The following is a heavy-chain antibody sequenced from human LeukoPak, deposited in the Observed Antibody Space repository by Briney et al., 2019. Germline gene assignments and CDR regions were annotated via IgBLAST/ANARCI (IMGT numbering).Heavy chain of an antibody. CDR1: GFTFSSYA. V-gene: IGHV3-23*01. CDR3: AKDASIFGVVVGRFDY. D-gene: IGHD3-3*01. J-gene: IGHJ4*02. CDR2: ISGSGGST. Sequence: GGSLRLSCAASGFTFSSYAMSWVRQAPGNGLDWVSAISGSGGSTYYADSVKGRFTISRDNSKNTLYLQMNSLRAEDTAVYYCAKDASIFGVVVGRFDYWGQGTLVTVSS.